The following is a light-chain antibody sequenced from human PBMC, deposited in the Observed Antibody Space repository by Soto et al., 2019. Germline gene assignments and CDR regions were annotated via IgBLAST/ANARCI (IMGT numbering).Light chain of an antibody. Sequence: ENVLTQFPVTLSLSPGERATLSCRASQNAHTSLAWYRQKPGQAPRLLIYDAFKRAAGIPARFSGSGSGTDFTLTISSLEPEDSGIYYRQDRSNWPLFTFGGGTKVDIK. J-gene: IGKJ4*01. V-gene: IGKV3-11*01. CDR1: QNAHTS. CDR3: QDRSNWPLFT. CDR2: DAF.